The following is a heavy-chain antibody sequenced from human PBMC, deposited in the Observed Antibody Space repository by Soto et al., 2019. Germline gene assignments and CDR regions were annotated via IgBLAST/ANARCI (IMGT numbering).Heavy chain of an antibody. CDR1: GYTFTSYG. CDR2: ISTYNGNT. Sequence: ASVKVSCKASGYTFTSYGISWVRQAPGQGLEWMGWISTYNGNTKYAQKLQGRVTMTTDTSTSTAFLELRSLISDDTAVFYFARDYRASYPAYYYYGMDVWGQGTTVTVSS. J-gene: IGHJ6*02. CDR3: ARDYRASYPAYYYYGMDV. V-gene: IGHV1-18*01. D-gene: IGHD3-16*02.